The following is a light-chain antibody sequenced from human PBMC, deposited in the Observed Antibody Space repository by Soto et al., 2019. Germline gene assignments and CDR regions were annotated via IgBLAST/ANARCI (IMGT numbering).Light chain of an antibody. CDR3: QQYNNWPPYT. J-gene: IGKJ2*01. CDR2: GAS. V-gene: IGKV3-15*01. Sequence: EIVMTQSPATLSVSPGERATLSCRASQSVSSNFAWYQQNPGQAPRLLIYGASTRANGIPGRFSGSGSGSEFTLTITSLQSEDFAVYYCQQYNNWPPYTCGQGTKLEIK. CDR1: QSVSSN.